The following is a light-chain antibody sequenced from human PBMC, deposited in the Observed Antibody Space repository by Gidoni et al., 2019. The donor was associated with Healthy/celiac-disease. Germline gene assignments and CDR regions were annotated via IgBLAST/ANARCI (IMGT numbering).Light chain of an antibody. CDR3: PHSYRTPPPTPLYT. Sequence: DIQMTQSPSSLSASVGDRVSITCRASQSISSYLNWYQQKPGKAPKLLLYAPSSLPSGVPSRFSGSGSGTDFTLTISSLQPEDFATYYCPHSYRTPPPTPLYTFGQGTKLEIK. CDR1: QSISSY. J-gene: IGKJ2*01. V-gene: IGKV1-39*01. CDR2: APS.